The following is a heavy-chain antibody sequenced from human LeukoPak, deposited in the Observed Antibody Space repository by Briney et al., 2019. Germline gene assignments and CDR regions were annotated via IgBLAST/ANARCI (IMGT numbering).Heavy chain of an antibody. V-gene: IGHV3-74*01. Sequence: GGSLRLSCEASGFSFSSTWMDWVRQAPGKGLEWVSRINNDGSSTGYADSVKGRFTISRDNAKNTLSLQMNSLRVEDTAVYYCAGRRTSFAVLYAWGHGTSVTVSS. D-gene: IGHD2-15*01. CDR2: INNDGSST. CDR3: AGRRTSFAVLYA. J-gene: IGHJ6*02. CDR1: GFSFSSTW.